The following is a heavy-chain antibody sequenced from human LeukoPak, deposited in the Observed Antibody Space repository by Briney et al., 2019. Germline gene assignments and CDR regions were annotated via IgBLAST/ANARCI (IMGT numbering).Heavy chain of an antibody. D-gene: IGHD1-26*01. CDR1: GYTFTGYY. J-gene: IGHJ5*02. V-gene: IGHV1-46*01. CDR3: ARDNSVGDNAWWFDP. Sequence: PGASVKVSCKASGYTFTGYYMHWVRQAPGQGLEWMGLINPTGGSTGYAQKFQGRVTMTRDMSTSTDYMELSSLRSEDTAIYYCARDNSVGDNAWWFDPWGQGTLVTVSS. CDR2: INPTGGST.